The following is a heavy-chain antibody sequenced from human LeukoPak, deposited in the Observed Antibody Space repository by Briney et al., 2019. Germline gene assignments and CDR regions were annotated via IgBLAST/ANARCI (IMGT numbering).Heavy chain of an antibody. CDR2: IDPSDSYT. Sequence: RGESLKISCKGSGYTFTNHWISWVRQMPGKGLEWMGKIDPSDSYTNYSPSLQGHVTISADKSISTAYLQWSSLKASDTAMYYCARAPDSDSGYDYFDYWGQGTLVTVSS. D-gene: IGHD5-12*01. J-gene: IGHJ4*02. CDR3: ARAPDSDSGYDYFDY. CDR1: GYTFTNHW. V-gene: IGHV5-10-1*01.